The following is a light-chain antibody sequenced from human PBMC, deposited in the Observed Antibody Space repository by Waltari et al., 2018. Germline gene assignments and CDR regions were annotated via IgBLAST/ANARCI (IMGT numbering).Light chain of an antibody. V-gene: IGKV1-39*01. CDR3: QQTVTTPPEFT. CDR1: QTIRTY. J-gene: IGKJ2*01. Sequence: DIQMTQSPSSLSASVGDTVTISCRASQTIRTYLNWYQQKPGRAPRILIYAASSLHSGVPSRFSGSGSGTDFTLTISSLQPEDFATYYCQQTVTTPPEFTFGLGTKLQIK. CDR2: AAS.